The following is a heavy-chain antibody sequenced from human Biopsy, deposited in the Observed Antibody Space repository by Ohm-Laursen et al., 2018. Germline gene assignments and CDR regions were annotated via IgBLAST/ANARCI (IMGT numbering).Heavy chain of an antibody. CDR2: INSSGSTK. J-gene: IGHJ4*02. D-gene: IGHD1-1*01. V-gene: IGHV3-11*01. CDR1: GFPVSDYY. Sequence: SLRLSCSASGFPVSDYYMSWIRQAPGRGLEWVSDINSSGSTKYHAESVNGRIIISRDNAMNSVYLQMNSLRGEVTAVYYCARAVGIASAPIDYWGQGTLVTVSS. CDR3: ARAVGIASAPIDY.